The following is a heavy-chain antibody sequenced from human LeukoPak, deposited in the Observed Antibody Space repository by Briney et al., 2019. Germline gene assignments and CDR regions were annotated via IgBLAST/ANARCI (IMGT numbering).Heavy chain of an antibody. J-gene: IGHJ6*02. CDR1: GYTFTSYG. V-gene: IGHV1-18*01. CDR2: ISAYNGNT. D-gene: IGHD1-26*01. CDR3: ARLGVAYYYYYGMDV. Sequence: GASVKVSCKASGYTFTSYGISWVRQAPGQGLEWMGWISAYNGNTNYAQKLQGRVTMTTDTSTSTAYMELRSPRSDDTAVYYCARLGVAYYYYYGMDVWGQGTTVTVSS.